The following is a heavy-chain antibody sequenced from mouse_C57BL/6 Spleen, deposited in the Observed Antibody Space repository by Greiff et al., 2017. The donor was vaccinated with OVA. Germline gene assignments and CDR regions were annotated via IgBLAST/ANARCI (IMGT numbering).Heavy chain of an antibody. V-gene: IGHV1-15*01. CDR2: IDPETGGT. CDR3: TGDYDGSSPWFAY. J-gene: IGHJ3*01. Sequence: VQLQQSGAELVRPGASVTLSCKASGYTFTDYEMHWVKQTPVHGLEWIGAIDPETGGTAYNQKFKGKAILTADKSSSTAYMELRSLTSEDSAVYYCTGDYDGSSPWFAYWGQGTLVTVSA. D-gene: IGHD1-1*01. CDR1: GYTFTDYE.